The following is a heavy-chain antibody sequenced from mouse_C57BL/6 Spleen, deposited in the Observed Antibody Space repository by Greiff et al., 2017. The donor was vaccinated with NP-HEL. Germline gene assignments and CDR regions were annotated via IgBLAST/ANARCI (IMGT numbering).Heavy chain of an antibody. CDR3: ARAATRVALFDS. Sequence: QVQLQQPGAELVKPGASVKLSCKASGYTFTSYWMQWVKQRPGQGLEWIGEIDPSDSYTNYNQKFKGKATLTVDTSSSTAYMQLSSLTSEDSAVYYCARAATRVALFDSWGQGTTLTLSS. D-gene: IGHD1-1*01. V-gene: IGHV1-50*01. CDR1: GYTFTSYW. CDR2: IDPSDSYT. J-gene: IGHJ2*01.